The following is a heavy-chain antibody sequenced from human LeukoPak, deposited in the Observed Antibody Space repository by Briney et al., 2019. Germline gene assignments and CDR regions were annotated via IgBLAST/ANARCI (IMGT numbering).Heavy chain of an antibody. D-gene: IGHD3-22*01. CDR1: GFAFSDYY. CDR2: ISSSGSTI. CDR3: ARDHPNYYDSSGYYYYGMDV. V-gene: IGHV3-11*01. J-gene: IGHJ6*02. Sequence: GGSLRLSCAASGFAFSDYYMSWISQAPGKGLEWVSYISSSGSTIYYADAVKGRFTISRDNAKNSLYLQMNSLRAEDTAVYYCARDHPNYYDSSGYYYYGMDVWGQGTTVTVSS.